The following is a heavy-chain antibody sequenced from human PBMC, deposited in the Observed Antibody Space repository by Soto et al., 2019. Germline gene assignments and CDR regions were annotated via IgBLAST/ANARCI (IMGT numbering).Heavy chain of an antibody. CDR3: ARGGKRGPYYFDY. Sequence: EVQLVESGGGLVQPGGSLRLSCAASGFTFSSYWMSWVRQAPGKGLEWVANIKQDGSEKYYVDSVKGRFTISRDNAKNARYLQMNSLRAEDTAVYYCARGGKRGPYYFDYWGQGTLVTVSS. J-gene: IGHJ4*02. CDR2: IKQDGSEK. CDR1: GFTFSSYW. V-gene: IGHV3-7*05.